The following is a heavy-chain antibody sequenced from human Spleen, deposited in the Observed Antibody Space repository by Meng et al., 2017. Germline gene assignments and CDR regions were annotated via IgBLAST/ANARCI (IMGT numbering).Heavy chain of an antibody. CDR3: VRVHDYDYFFEY. Sequence: GESLKISCAASGFTFSNYGMRWVRQAPGKGLEWVAIISYDGSSKGYAESVKGRFTISRDNFRNTLYLLMTSTRAEDTAVYYCVRVHDYDYFFEYWGQGTLVTVSS. J-gene: IGHJ4*02. D-gene: IGHD5-12*01. CDR2: ISYDGSSK. V-gene: IGHV3-30*04. CDR1: GFTFSNYG.